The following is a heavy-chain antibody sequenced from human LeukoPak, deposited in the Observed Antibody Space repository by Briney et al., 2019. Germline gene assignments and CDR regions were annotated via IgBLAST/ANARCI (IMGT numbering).Heavy chain of an antibody. CDR2: IYHTGST. V-gene: IGHV4-59*02. CDR1: GGSVSDYY. Sequence: TSETLSLTCTISGGSVSDYYWSWIRQSPGKGLEWIGYIYHTGSTSYSPSLKSRVTISADTSQNQFSLKLSSVTAADTAVYYCASRKLGNDYWGQGTLVTVSS. D-gene: IGHD7-27*01. J-gene: IGHJ4*02. CDR3: ASRKLGNDY.